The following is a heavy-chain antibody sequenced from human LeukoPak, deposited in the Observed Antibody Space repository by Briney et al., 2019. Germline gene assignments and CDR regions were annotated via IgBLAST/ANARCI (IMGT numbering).Heavy chain of an antibody. Sequence: PSETLSLTCTVSGGSISSSSYYWGWIRQPPGKGLEWIGSIYYSGSTYYNPSLKSRVTISVDTSKNQFSLKLSSVTAADTAVYYCARLSRGYSGYDAFDIWGQGTMVTVSS. CDR3: ARLSRGYSGYDAFDI. J-gene: IGHJ3*02. D-gene: IGHD5-12*01. CDR1: GGSISSSSYY. CDR2: IYYSGST. V-gene: IGHV4-39*01.